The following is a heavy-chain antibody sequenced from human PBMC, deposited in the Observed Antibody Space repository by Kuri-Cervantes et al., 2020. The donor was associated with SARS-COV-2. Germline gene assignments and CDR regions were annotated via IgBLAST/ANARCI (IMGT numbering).Heavy chain of an antibody. V-gene: IGHV1-8*02. CDR3: VVGFFSSRKWDY. Sequence: ASVKVSCKASGYTFTGYYMHWVRQAPGQGLEWMGWMNPNSGNTGYAQKFQGRVTMTRDTSTSTVYMELSSLTSEDTAVYYCVVGFFSSRKWDYWGQGTLVTVSS. CDR1: GYTFTGYY. CDR2: MNPNSGNT. J-gene: IGHJ4*02. D-gene: IGHD2-15*01.